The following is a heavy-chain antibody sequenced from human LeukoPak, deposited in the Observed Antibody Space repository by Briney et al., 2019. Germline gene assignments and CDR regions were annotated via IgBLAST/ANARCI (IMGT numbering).Heavy chain of an antibody. CDR1: GFTFSTYA. Sequence: GGSLRLSCAASGFTFSTYAMHWVRQAPGKGLEWMAIISYDGGSTSYADSVKGRFTISKDNSKNTLYLQMSSMRTEDTAVYYCAKIEGSSSYYFDYWGQGTLVTVSS. V-gene: IGHV3-30*18. D-gene: IGHD6-6*01. J-gene: IGHJ4*02. CDR2: ISYDGGST. CDR3: AKIEGSSSYYFDY.